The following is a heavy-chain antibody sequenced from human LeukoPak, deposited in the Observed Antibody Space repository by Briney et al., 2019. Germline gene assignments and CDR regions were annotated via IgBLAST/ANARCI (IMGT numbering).Heavy chain of an antibody. J-gene: IGHJ4*02. Sequence: ASVKVSCKASGYTFTSYGISWVRQAPGQGLEWMGWISAYNGNTNYAQKLQGRVTMTTDTSTSTAYMELRSLRSDDTAVYYCXXXXXXLLXXXELXSNPAPDYYFDYWGQGTLVTVSS. CDR3: XXXXXXLLXXXELXSNPAPDYYFDY. V-gene: IGHV1-18*01. CDR2: ISAYNGNT. D-gene: IGHD3-10*01. CDR1: GYTFTSYG.